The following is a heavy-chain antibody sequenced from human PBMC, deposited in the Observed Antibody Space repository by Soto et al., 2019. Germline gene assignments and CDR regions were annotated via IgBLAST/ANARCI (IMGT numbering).Heavy chain of an antibody. CDR3: ERGGPQQMIPTPISYKIDY. CDR2: INHSGST. CDR1: GGYFSGYY. J-gene: IGHJ4*02. D-gene: IGHD6-13*01. Sequence: ETLSLSCTVYGGYFSGYYWSEIRQPPGKGLEWIGEINHSGSTNYNPSLKSLVTISVDMSKNQFSLKLSSVTAADTAVYYCERGGPQQMIPTPISYKIDYWGQGTLVTVSS. V-gene: IGHV4-34*01.